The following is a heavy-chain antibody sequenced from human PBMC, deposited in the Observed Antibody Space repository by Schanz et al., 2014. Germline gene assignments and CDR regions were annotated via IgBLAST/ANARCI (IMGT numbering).Heavy chain of an antibody. J-gene: IGHJ4*02. D-gene: IGHD3-16*01. CDR1: GFTFSSYG. Sequence: QVQLVESGGGVVQPGRSLRLSCAASGFTFSSYGMHWVRQAPGKGLEWVTFIRYDGSKKYYVDSVKGRFTISRDNSKNTLYLQMNSLRVEDTAVYYCAKGGSSLDDWGQGTLVTVSS. CDR3: AKGGSSLDD. V-gene: IGHV3-30*02. CDR2: IRYDGSKK.